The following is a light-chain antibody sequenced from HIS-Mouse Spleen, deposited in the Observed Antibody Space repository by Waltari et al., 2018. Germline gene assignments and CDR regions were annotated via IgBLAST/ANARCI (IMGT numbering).Light chain of an antibody. V-gene: IGLV2-14*03. CDR3: SSYTSSSFNVV. CDR2: DVS. CDR1: SSDVGGYNY. Sequence: QSALTQPASVSGSPGQSITIPCTGTSSDVGGYNYFSWYQQHPGKAPKLMIYDVSNRPSGVSNRFSGSKSGNTASLTISGLQAEDEADYYCSSYTSSSFNVVFGGGTKLTVL. J-gene: IGLJ2*01.